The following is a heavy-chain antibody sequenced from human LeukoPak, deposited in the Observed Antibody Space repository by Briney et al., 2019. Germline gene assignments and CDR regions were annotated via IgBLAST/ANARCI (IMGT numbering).Heavy chain of an antibody. D-gene: IGHD1-26*01. Sequence: GGSLRLSCAGSGFTFSNFWVHWVRQAPGKGLVWVSRVNEDGSRTDYADSVQGRFSISRDNAKNRLYLQMNSLTVEDAAVYYCARSMSGRYDFWGQGTLVTVSS. CDR3: ARSMSGRYDF. V-gene: IGHV3-74*01. CDR1: GFTFSNFW. J-gene: IGHJ4*02. CDR2: VNEDGSRT.